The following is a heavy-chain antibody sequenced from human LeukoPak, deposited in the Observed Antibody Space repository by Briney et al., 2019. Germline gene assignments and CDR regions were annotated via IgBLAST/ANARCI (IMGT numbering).Heavy chain of an antibody. CDR3: ASTIATRYFDY. CDR2: IKEDGSEK. V-gene: IGHV3-7*03. J-gene: IGHJ4*02. D-gene: IGHD6-6*01. CDR1: GFTFSNYW. Sequence: GGSLRLSCVASGFTFSNYWMSWVRQAPGKGLEWVANIKEDGSEKYYVDSVKGRFTISRANAKNSLYLQMNSLRAEDTAVYYCASTIATRYFDYWGQGTLVTVSS.